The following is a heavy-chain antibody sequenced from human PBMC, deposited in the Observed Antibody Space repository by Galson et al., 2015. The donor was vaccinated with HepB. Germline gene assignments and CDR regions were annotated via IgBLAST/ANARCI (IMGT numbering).Heavy chain of an antibody. D-gene: IGHD4-17*01. CDR2: VIPKFGTT. V-gene: IGHV1-69*06. CDR3: ARSVTSDYFQQ. CDR1: GDTFNSDV. J-gene: IGHJ1*01. Sequence: SVKVSCKVSGDTFNSDVINGISWVRQAPGQGLEWMGGVIPKFGTTDYAQKFQGRVTISADKSTTTAYMDLSSLRSEDTAVYYCARSVTSDYFQQWGQGTLVTVS.